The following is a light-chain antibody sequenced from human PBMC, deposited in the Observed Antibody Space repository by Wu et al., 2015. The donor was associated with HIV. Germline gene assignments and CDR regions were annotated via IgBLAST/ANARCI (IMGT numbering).Light chain of an antibody. Sequence: DIVMTQSPATLSVSPGERATLSCRASQSFSSNLAWYQQKPGQAPRLLIYGASTRATGIPARFSGSGSGTEFTLTISSMQSEDFAVYSCQQYYNWPLTFGGGTKVEIK. CDR1: QSFSSN. CDR3: QQYYNWPLT. J-gene: IGKJ4*01. CDR2: GAS. V-gene: IGKV3-15*01.